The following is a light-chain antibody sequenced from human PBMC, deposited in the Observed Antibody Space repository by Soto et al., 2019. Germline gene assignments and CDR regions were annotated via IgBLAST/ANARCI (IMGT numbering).Light chain of an antibody. J-gene: IGKJ2*01. CDR2: DAS. V-gene: IGKV1-33*01. Sequence: DIQMTQSPSSLSASVGDRVTITCQASQDIDNYLNWYQQKPGQAPKLLIYDASSLETGVPSRFSGRRSGTDFTFTISSLQPEDIATYYCQQYDKLPPYTFGQGTKLELK. CDR1: QDIDNY. CDR3: QQYDKLPPYT.